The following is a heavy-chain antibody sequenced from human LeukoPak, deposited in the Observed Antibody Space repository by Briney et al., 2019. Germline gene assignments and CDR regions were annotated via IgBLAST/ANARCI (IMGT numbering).Heavy chain of an antibody. CDR1: GGSISSSSYY. CDR2: IYTSGST. J-gene: IGHJ1*01. CDR3: ARESYYYDSSGYYRTEYFQH. Sequence: PSETLSLTCTVSGGSISSSSYYWSWIRQPAGKGLEWIGRIYTSGSTNYNPSLKSRVTMSVDTSKNQFSLKLSSVTAADTAVYYCARESYYYDSSGYYRTEYFQHWGQGTLVTVSS. D-gene: IGHD3-22*01. V-gene: IGHV4-61*02.